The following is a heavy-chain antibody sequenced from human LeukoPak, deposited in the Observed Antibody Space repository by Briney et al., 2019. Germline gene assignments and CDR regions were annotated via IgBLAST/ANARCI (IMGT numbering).Heavy chain of an antibody. J-gene: IGHJ3*02. CDR1: GYTFTSYG. V-gene: IGHV1-18*01. Sequence: ASVKVSCKASGYTFTSYGISWVRQAPGQGLEWMGWISAYNGNTDYAQKLQGRVTMTTDTSTSTAYMELGSLRSDDTAVYYCARDRWSSSSSEGALDIWGQGTMVTVSS. CDR2: ISAYNGNT. CDR3: ARDRWSSSSSEGALDI. D-gene: IGHD6-6*01.